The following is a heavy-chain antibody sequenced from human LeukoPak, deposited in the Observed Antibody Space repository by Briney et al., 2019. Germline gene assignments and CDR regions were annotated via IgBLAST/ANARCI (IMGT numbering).Heavy chain of an antibody. CDR3: ATRNY. Sequence: GGSLRLSCAAAGFTVGNNYMSWVRQAPGKGLEWVSLIYSGGATFYADSVKDRFTISRDNSKNTLYLQMNSLRADDTAVYYCATRNYWGQGTLVTVSS. J-gene: IGHJ4*02. CDR2: IYSGGAT. CDR1: GFTVGNNY. V-gene: IGHV3-53*01.